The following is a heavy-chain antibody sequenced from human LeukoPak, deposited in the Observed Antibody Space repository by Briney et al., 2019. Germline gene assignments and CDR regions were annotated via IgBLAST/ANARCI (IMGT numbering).Heavy chain of an antibody. V-gene: IGHV1-69*04. CDR3: ARGGTVDIVVVPAAIEYYYYGMDV. Sequence: ASVKVSCKASGGTFSSYAISWVRQAPGQGLEWMGRIIPILGIANYAQKFQGRVTITADKSTSTAYMELSSLRSEDTAVYYCARGGTVDIVVVPAAIEYYYYGMDVWGQGTTVTVSS. CDR2: IIPILGIA. CDR1: GGTFSSYA. D-gene: IGHD2-2*03. J-gene: IGHJ6*02.